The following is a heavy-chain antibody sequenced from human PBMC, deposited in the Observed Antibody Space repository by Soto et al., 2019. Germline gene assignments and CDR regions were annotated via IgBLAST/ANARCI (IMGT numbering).Heavy chain of an antibody. CDR2: IGTSETIR. CDR3: ARETLTLFGGVRDNVYCGMDV. J-gene: IGHJ6*02. V-gene: IGHV3-48*03. Sequence: EVQLEESGGGLVQPGGSLRLSCAASGFTFSSYEMNWVRQVPGKGLQWVSYIGTSETIRYYADSVKGRFTISRDNAKNSLYLQMNSLRAEDTAIYYCARETLTLFGGVRDNVYCGMDVWGPGTIVTVSS. D-gene: IGHD3-3*01. CDR1: GFTFSSYE.